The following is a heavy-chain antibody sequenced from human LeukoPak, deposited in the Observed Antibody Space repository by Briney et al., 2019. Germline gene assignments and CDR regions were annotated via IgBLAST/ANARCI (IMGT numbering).Heavy chain of an antibody. CDR2: ISYDGSNK. J-gene: IGHJ3*02. V-gene: IGHV3-30*18. CDR1: GFTFRNYG. D-gene: IGHD3-22*01. Sequence: GGSLRLSCAASGFTFRNYGMHWVRQAPGKGLEWVAVISYDGSNKYYADSVKGRFTISRDNSKNTLYLQMNSLRAEDTAVYYCAKDTNYYDSSGYWEVGAFDIWGQGTMVTVSS. CDR3: AKDTNYYDSSGYWEVGAFDI.